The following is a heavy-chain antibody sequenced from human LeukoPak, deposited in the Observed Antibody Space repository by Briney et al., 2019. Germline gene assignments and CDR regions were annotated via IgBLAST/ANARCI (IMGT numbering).Heavy chain of an antibody. Sequence: ASVTVSCKASGYTFTGYYIHWVRQAPGQGLEWMGWINPNSGGTNYAQKFQGRVTMTRDTSISTAYMELSRLRSDDTAVYYCARDGSSNGLGENWFDPWGQGTLVTVSS. CDR1: GYTFTGYY. V-gene: IGHV1-2*02. J-gene: IGHJ5*02. D-gene: IGHD3-10*01. CDR3: ARDGSSNGLGENWFDP. CDR2: INPNSGGT.